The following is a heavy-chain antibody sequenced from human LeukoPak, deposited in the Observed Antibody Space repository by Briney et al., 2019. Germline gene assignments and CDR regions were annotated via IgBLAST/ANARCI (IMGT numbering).Heavy chain of an antibody. V-gene: IGHV4-39*07. Sequence: PSETLSLTCTVSGGSISSSSYYWGWIRQPPGKGLGWIGSIYYSGSTYYNPSLKSRVTISVDTSKNQFSLKLSSVTAADTAVYYCARGTPYYDILPGFANYFDYWGQGTLVTVSS. CDR2: IYYSGST. J-gene: IGHJ4*02. D-gene: IGHD3-9*01. CDR1: GGSISSSSYY. CDR3: ARGTPYYDILPGFANYFDY.